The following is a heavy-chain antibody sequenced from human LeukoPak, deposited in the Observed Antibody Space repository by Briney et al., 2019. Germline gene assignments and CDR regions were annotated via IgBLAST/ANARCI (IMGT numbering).Heavy chain of an antibody. V-gene: IGHV3-30*02. D-gene: IGHD1-26*01. CDR2: IRYDGSNK. J-gene: IGHJ5*02. CDR3: AKAPQSGSYYEWFDP. CDR1: GFTFSSYG. Sequence: GGSLRLFCAASGFTFSSYGMHWVRQAPGKGLEWVAFIRYDGSNKYYADSVKGRFTISRDNSKNTLYLQMNSLRAEDTAVYYCAKAPQSGSYYEWFDPWGQGTLVTVSS.